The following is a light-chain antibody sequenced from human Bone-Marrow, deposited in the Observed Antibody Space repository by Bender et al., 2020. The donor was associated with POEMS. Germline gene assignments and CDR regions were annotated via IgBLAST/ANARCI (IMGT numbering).Light chain of an antibody. Sequence: QSVLTQPPSASGTPGQRVTISCSGSSSNIGTNPVNWYQQLPGTAPKLLIYRDSQRPSGVPDRVSGSKSGTSASLAISGLRSEDEANYYCAAWDGSLPSWVFGGGTKLTVL. J-gene: IGLJ3*02. CDR1: SSNIGTNP. CDR3: AAWDGSLPSWV. CDR2: RDS. V-gene: IGLV1-47*01.